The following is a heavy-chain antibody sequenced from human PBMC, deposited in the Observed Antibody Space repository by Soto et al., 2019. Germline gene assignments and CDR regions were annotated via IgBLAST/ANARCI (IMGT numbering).Heavy chain of an antibody. D-gene: IGHD3-16*01. Sequence: PSETLSLTCTVSGGSITNYYWSWIRQPAGKGLEWIGRIYTKERTNYNLSFRNRVTMSVDTSKNQFSLKLDAVTAADTAVYYCARDAYKDGGNKWFDPWGQGTLVTVSS. V-gene: IGHV4-4*07. J-gene: IGHJ5*02. CDR3: ARDAYKDGGNKWFDP. CDR2: IYTKERT. CDR1: GGSITNYY.